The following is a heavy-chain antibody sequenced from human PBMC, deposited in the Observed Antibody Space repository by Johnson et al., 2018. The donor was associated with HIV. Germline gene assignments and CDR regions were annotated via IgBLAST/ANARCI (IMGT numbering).Heavy chain of an antibody. D-gene: IGHD3-10*01. CDR3: ARAPEVRGIDAFDI. Sequence: QVQLVESGGNLVNPGGSLRLSCAASGFTFSDYYMSWIRQAPGKGLEWVSYITSSGNTVYYADSVKGRFTISRDNAKNSVYLQMNILGAEDTAVYYCARAPEVRGIDAFDIWGQGTRVTVSS. J-gene: IGHJ3*02. CDR1: GFTFSDYY. V-gene: IGHV3-11*04. CDR2: ITSSGNTV.